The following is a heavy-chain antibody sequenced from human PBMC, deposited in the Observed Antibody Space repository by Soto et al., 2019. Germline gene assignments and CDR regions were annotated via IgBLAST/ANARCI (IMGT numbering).Heavy chain of an antibody. Sequence: TLSLTCTVSGGSISGDYWSWIRQPPGKGLEWIGYIFYSGSTKYNPSLRSRVTMSVDTSKNQLSLKLTSVTAADTAVYYCARASKLYGPVPSYWGQGSLGTAS. D-gene: IGHD3-10*01. CDR1: GGSISGDY. CDR2: IFYSGST. CDR3: ARASKLYGPVPSY. V-gene: IGHV4-59*08. J-gene: IGHJ4*02.